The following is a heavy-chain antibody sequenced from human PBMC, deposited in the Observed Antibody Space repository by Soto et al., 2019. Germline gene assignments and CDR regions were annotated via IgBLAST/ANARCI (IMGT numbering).Heavy chain of an antibody. Sequence: GGSLRLSCAASGFTFSNYDMHWVRQAPGKGLEWVAVISYDVTSKYYADSVKGRFTISRDNSKNTLYLQMNSLRVEDTAVYYCAKNYDYSGFDYWGQGTLVTVSS. CDR3: AKNYDYSGFDY. CDR1: GFTFSNYD. D-gene: IGHD3-22*01. CDR2: ISYDVTSK. J-gene: IGHJ4*02. V-gene: IGHV3-30*18.